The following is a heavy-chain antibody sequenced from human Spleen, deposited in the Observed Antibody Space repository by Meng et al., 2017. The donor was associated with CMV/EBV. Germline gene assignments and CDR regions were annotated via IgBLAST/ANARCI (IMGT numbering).Heavy chain of an antibody. CDR3: ARGGAVADISPFDY. J-gene: IGHJ4*02. CDR1: GFTFSSYS. V-gene: IGHV3-21*01. Sequence: GESLKTSCAASGFTFSSYSMNWVRQAPGKGLEWVSSISSSSSYIYYADSMKGRFTISRDNAKNSLYLQLNSLRAEDTAVYYCARGGAVADISPFDYWGQGTLVTVSS. CDR2: ISSSSSYI. D-gene: IGHD6-19*01.